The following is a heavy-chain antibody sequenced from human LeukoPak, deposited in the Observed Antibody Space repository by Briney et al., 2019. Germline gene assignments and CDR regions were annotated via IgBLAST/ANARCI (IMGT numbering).Heavy chain of an antibody. Sequence: ASVKVSCKASGYTFTSYDINWVRQATGQGLEWMGWISAYNGNTNYAQKLQGRVTMTTDTSTSTAYMELRSLRSDDTAVYYCARVGRIAVAGNPWGQGTLVTVSS. V-gene: IGHV1-18*01. CDR1: GYTFTSYD. CDR3: ARVGRIAVAGNP. CDR2: ISAYNGNT. J-gene: IGHJ5*02. D-gene: IGHD6-19*01.